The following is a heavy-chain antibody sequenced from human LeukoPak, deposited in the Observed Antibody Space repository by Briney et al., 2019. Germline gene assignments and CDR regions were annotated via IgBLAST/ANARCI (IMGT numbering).Heavy chain of an antibody. Sequence: PSETLSLTCAVYGGSFSGYYWSWIRQPAGKGLEWIGRIYPSGNTNYNPSLKSRVTMSVDTSKNQFSLKLTSVTAADTAVYYCARGRGYYQDYWGQGTLVTVSS. CDR1: GGSFSGYY. CDR3: ARGRGYYQDY. V-gene: IGHV4-59*10. J-gene: IGHJ4*02. D-gene: IGHD3-22*01. CDR2: IYPSGNT.